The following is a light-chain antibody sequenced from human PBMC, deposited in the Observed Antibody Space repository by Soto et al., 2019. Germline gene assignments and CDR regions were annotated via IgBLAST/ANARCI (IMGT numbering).Light chain of an antibody. CDR3: QQYSSYWT. Sequence: EIVMTQSPGTLSVSPGERATLSCRASQSVSVNLAWYQQKPGQAPRLLIYGVSTRATGIPARFSGSESGTEFTLTISSLQSEDFATYYCQQYSSYWTFAQGTKVEIK. V-gene: IGKV3-15*01. CDR2: GVS. J-gene: IGKJ1*01. CDR1: QSVSVN.